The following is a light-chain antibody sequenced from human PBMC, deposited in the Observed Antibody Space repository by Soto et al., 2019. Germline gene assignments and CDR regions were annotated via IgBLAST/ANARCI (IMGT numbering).Light chain of an antibody. CDR1: SSDVGGYSY. J-gene: IGLJ1*01. Sequence: QSVLTQPRSVSGSPGQSVTISCTGTSSDVGGYSYVSWYQQHPGKAPKVMIYDVSKRPPGVPDRFSGSKSGDTASLTISGLQAEDEADYYCCSYAGSYTFVFGSGTKVTVL. V-gene: IGLV2-11*01. CDR3: CSYAGSYTFV. CDR2: DVS.